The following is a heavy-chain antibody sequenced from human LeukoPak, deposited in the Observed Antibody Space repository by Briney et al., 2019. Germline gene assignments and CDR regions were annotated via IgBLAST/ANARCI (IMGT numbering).Heavy chain of an antibody. CDR1: GGSIRSGSHL. V-gene: IGHV4-61*02. CDR3: TNLREEYFDI. Sequence: TLSLTCTVSGGSIRSGSHLWSWIRQPAGKGLEWIGRIYVGGSTKYNPSLKSRVTISIDTSKNQFSLKLSSVTAADTAVYYCTNLREEYFDIWGRGTLVTVSS. J-gene: IGHJ2*01. D-gene: IGHD1-26*01. CDR2: IYVGGST.